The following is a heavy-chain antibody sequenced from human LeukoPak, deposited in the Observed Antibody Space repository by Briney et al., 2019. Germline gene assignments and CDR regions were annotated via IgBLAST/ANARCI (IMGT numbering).Heavy chain of an antibody. CDR2: IKSKTDGGTS. V-gene: IGHV3-15*01. CDR1: GLTFTNAW. J-gene: IGHJ3*02. CDR3: ATDPGEWEPI. D-gene: IGHD1-26*01. Sequence: NPGGSLRLSCATSGLTFTNAWMSWFRQAPGKGLEWVGRIKSKTDGGTSDYAAPVQGRFTISRDDSKNTLYLQMNSLKIEDTAVYYCATDPGEWEPIWGQGTMVTVSS.